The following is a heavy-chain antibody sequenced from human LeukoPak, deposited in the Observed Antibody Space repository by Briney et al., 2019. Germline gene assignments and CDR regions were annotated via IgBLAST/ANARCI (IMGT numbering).Heavy chain of an antibody. V-gene: IGHV3-53*01. CDR2: IYGGGST. J-gene: IGHJ4*02. Sequence: AGGSLRLSCAVSGFTVSSNYMSWVRQAPGKGLEWVSTIYGGGSTYYADSVKGRFTISRDNSKNTLYLQMNSLRAEDTAVYYCAKRSYSSGWSFDYWGQGTLVTVSS. CDR1: GFTVSSNY. D-gene: IGHD6-19*01. CDR3: AKRSYSSGWSFDY.